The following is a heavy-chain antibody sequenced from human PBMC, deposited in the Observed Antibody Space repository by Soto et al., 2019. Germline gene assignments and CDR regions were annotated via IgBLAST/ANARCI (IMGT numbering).Heavy chain of an antibody. J-gene: IGHJ4*02. D-gene: IGHD1-7*01. V-gene: IGHV3-11*06. Sequence: QVQVVESGGGLVKPGGSLRLSCAASGFTFSDYYMNWIRQAPGKGLEWVSYISSSSDYTKYAGSVKGRFTISRDNAKSSLYLQMNSLRAEDTAVYYCARGGVRGTTSRGQVYNWGQGTLVTVSS. CDR2: ISSSSDYT. CDR1: GFTFSDYY. CDR3: ARGGVRGTTSRGQVYN.